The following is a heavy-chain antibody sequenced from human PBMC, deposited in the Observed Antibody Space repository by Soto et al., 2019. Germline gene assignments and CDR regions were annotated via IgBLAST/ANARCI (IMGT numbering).Heavy chain of an antibody. CDR2: INHSGST. CDR3: ARLSAPIIVVVPAAIPPRDYYYYMDV. Sequence: SETLSLTCAVYGGSFSGYYWSWIRQPPGKGLEWIGEINHSGSTNYNPSLKSRVTISVDTSKNQFSLKLSSVTAADTAVYYCARLSAPIIVVVPAAIPPRDYYYYMDVWGKGTTVTVSS. CDR1: GGSFSGYY. D-gene: IGHD2-2*01. J-gene: IGHJ6*03. V-gene: IGHV4-34*01.